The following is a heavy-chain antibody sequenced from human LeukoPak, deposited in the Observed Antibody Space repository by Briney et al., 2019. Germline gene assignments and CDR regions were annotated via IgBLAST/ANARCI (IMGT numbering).Heavy chain of an antibody. D-gene: IGHD6-19*01. Sequence: SETLSLNCAVYAGTFNGYYWIWIPQPPGQGLEWIRELNNSGTTNSNQSLKSRATISVDTSKKQFSLKLSSGTAADTAVYYCAREALAVAGPWGQGTLVTVSS. V-gene: IGHV4-34*01. J-gene: IGHJ5*02. CDR2: LNNSGTT. CDR3: AREALAVAGP. CDR1: AGTFNGYY.